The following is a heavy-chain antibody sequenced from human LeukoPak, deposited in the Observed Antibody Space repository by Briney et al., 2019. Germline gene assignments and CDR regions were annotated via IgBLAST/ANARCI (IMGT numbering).Heavy chain of an antibody. V-gene: IGHV4-34*01. CDR3: ARGLSPKGDD. CDR1: GGPFSGYY. CDR2: VNHSGYI. J-gene: IGHJ4*02. Sequence: SETLSLTCAVYGGPFSGYYSSWIRQPPGKGLECIGEVNHSGYINYNPSLQSRVTISVDTAKNQFSLKLSSVTAADTAVYYCARGLSPKGDDWGQGTLVTVSS.